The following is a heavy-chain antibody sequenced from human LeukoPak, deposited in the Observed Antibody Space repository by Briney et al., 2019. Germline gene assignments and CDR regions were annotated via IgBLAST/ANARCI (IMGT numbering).Heavy chain of an antibody. Sequence: KPSETLSLTCAVSGGSISSGGYSWSWIRQPPGKGLEWIGYIYYSGSTYYNPSLKSRVTISVDTSKNQFSLKLSSVTAADTAVYYCARDAAVRYFDWLPPDYYYYYMDVWGKGTTVTVSS. J-gene: IGHJ6*03. V-gene: IGHV4-30-4*07. D-gene: IGHD3-9*01. CDR3: ARDAAVRYFDWLPPDYYYYYMDV. CDR2: IYYSGST. CDR1: GGSISSGGYS.